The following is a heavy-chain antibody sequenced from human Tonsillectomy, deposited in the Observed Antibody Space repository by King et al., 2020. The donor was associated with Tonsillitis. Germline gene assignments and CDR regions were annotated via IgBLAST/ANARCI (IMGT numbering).Heavy chain of an antibody. CDR1: GFTFSNYA. D-gene: IGHD3-22*01. CDR2: ISGSGGRT. V-gene: IGHV3-23*04. CDR3: AKADSSGFYYSYFDH. Sequence: VQLVESGGGLVQPGGSLRLSCVASGFTFSNYAMTWVRQAPGKGLDWVSAISGSGGRTYYADSVKGRFTISRDNSKNTLYLQINSLRAEDTAVYYCAKADSSGFYYSYFDHWGQGTLVTVSS. J-gene: IGHJ4*02.